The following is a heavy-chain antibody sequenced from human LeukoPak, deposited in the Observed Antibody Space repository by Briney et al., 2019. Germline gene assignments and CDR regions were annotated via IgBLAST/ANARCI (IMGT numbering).Heavy chain of an antibody. CDR3: AKDKGAIQLWLHRIGLFDY. CDR2: ISGSGGSK. J-gene: IGHJ4*02. D-gene: IGHD5-18*01. V-gene: IGHV3-23*01. Sequence: GGSLRLSCAASGFTFSSYSMSWVRQAPGKWLEWVSAISGSGGSKYSADCVKDRFTISRDNSKNTLYLQMNSLIAEDTAVYYCAKDKGAIQLWLHRIGLFDYWGQGTLVTVSS. CDR1: GFTFSSYS.